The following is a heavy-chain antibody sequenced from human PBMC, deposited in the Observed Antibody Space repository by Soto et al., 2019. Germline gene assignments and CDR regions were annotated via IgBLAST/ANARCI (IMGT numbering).Heavy chain of an antibody. V-gene: IGHV3-30*18. CDR2: ISYDSSNK. D-gene: IGHD2-15*01. CDR3: AKLVIGYCSGTTCDDY. J-gene: IGHJ4*02. CDR1: GFTLSYG. Sequence: MQLLESGGGLIQRGGSLRLSCAASGFTLSYGIHWLRQAPGKGLEWVAYISYDSSNKFYGDSVKGRFTISRDNSKNTQFLQMNSLRAEDTAVYYCAKLVIGYCSGTTCDDYWGQGTLVAVSS.